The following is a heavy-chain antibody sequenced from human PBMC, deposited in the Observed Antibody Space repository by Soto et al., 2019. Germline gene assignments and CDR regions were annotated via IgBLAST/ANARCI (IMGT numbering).Heavy chain of an antibody. CDR3: ARLPLRGIGYYLDC. D-gene: IGHD3-16*01. CDR2: INYSGTT. CDR1: GDSISSSAYY. V-gene: IGHV4-39*01. Sequence: QLQLQESGPGLVKPSETLSLTCTASGDSISSSAYYWAWIRQPPGKGLEWIGSINYSGTTYFNPSLKSRVTISVDTSKNQFSMKLSSVIAADTAVYYCARLPLRGIGYYLDCWGPGTLVTVSS. J-gene: IGHJ4*02.